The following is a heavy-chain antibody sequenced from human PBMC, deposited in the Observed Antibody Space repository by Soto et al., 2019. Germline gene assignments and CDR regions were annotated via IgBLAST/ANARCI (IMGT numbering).Heavy chain of an antibody. Sequence: AGGSLRLSCAASGFTFSGSAMHWVRQASGKGLEWVGRIRSKANSYATAYAASVKGRFTISRDDSKNTAYLQMNSLKTEDTAVYYCTRHVWDGSGSSADYWGQGTLVTVSS. CDR2: IRSKANSYAT. D-gene: IGHD3-10*01. V-gene: IGHV3-73*01. J-gene: IGHJ4*02. CDR1: GFTFSGSA. CDR3: TRHVWDGSGSSADY.